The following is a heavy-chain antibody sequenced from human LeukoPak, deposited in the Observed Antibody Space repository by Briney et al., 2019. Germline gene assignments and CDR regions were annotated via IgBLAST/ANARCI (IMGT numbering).Heavy chain of an antibody. CDR2: ITSSSSTI. CDR3: ARAGSFGRGPGPYGMDV. D-gene: IGHD1-1*01. CDR1: GFTFSIYS. Sequence: SGGSLRLSCVASGFTFSIYSMNWVRQAPGKGLEWISFITSSSSTIYYAGSVKGRFTISRDNAKNSLYLQMNSLKDEDTAVYYCARAGSFGRGPGPYGMDVWGQGTTVTVSS. V-gene: IGHV3-48*02. J-gene: IGHJ6*02.